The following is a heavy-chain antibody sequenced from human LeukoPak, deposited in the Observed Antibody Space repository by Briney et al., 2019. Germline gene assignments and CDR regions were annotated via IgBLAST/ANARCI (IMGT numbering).Heavy chain of an antibody. D-gene: IGHD3-9*01. Sequence: SETMSLTCAVYGGSFSGYYWSWIRQPPGKGMEWNGEINHSGSTNYNPSLKSRVTISVDTSKNQFSLKLSSVTAADTAVYYCARRTRYYDILTGALDYWGQGTLVTVSS. CDR3: ARRTRYYDILTGALDY. V-gene: IGHV4-34*01. CDR2: INHSGST. J-gene: IGHJ4*02. CDR1: GGSFSGYY.